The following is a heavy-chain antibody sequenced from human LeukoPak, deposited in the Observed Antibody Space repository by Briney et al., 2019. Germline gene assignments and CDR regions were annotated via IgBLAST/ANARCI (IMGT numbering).Heavy chain of an antibody. CDR1: GFRFADYG. J-gene: IGHJ4*02. D-gene: IGHD6-13*01. V-gene: IGHV3-20*04. CDR3: ARDLSSNWSNLGY. Sequence: GGSLRLSCEDSGFRFADYGLSWVRQAPGKGPQWVAGINWSGDNTFYADSVKGRFTVSRDNTKKTLYLQMDNLRGDDTATYYCARDLSSNWSNLGYWGQGTLVTVSS. CDR2: INWSGDNT.